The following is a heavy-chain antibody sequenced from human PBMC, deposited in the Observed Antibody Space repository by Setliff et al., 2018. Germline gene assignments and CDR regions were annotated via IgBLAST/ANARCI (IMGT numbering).Heavy chain of an antibody. Sequence: ASVKVSCKASGGTFSIYTISWVRQAPGQGLEWMGWISAYNGNTNYAQKLQGRVTMTTDTSTSTAYMELRSLRSDDTAVYYCARVSEAAAAGFDYWGQGTLVTVSS. V-gene: IGHV1-18*01. D-gene: IGHD6-13*01. CDR1: GGTFSIYT. J-gene: IGHJ4*02. CDR2: ISAYNGNT. CDR3: ARVSEAAAAGFDY.